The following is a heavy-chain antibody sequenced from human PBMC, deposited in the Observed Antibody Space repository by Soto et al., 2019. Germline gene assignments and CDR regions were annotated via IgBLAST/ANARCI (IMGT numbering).Heavy chain of an antibody. J-gene: IGHJ4*02. Sequence: EVQLVESGGGLVQPGGSLRLSCAASGFTFSNYWMHWVRQAPGKGLVWVSRIYSDGRGPMYADSVKGRFTISRDNAKSRLYLQMNSLRAEDTAVYYCATLNSFGSDYWGRGTLVTVSS. V-gene: IGHV3-74*03. CDR2: IYSDGRGP. CDR3: ATLNSFGSDY. CDR1: GFTFSNYW. D-gene: IGHD5-18*01.